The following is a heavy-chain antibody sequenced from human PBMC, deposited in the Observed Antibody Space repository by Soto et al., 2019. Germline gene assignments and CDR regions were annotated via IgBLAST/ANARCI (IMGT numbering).Heavy chain of an antibody. CDR3: ARESAITIFGVAPTRYYMDV. CDR1: GGSISSFY. J-gene: IGHJ6*03. D-gene: IGHD3-3*01. Sequence: SETLSLTCTVSGGSISSFYWYWIRQPPGKGLEWIGYISHSGSTNYHPSLKSRVTISLDTSKNQFSLKLSSVTAADTAVYYCARESAITIFGVAPTRYYMDVWGKGTTVTVSS. V-gene: IGHV4-59*01. CDR2: ISHSGST.